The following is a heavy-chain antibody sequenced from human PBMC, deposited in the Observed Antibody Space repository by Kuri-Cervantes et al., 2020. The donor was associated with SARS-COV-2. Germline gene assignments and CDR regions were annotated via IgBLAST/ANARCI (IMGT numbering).Heavy chain of an antibody. CDR1: GFTFSSYW. CDR3: ATSPPIVGDSNWFDP. V-gene: IGHV3-30*02. D-gene: IGHD1-26*01. J-gene: IGHJ5*02. Sequence: GESLKISYASAGFTFSSYWMHWVRQAPGKVLEWVAFIRYDGSNKYYADSVKGRVTISRDNSKNSLYLQMNSLRSEDTAVYYCATSPPIVGDSNWFDPWGQGTLVTVSS. CDR2: IRYDGSNK.